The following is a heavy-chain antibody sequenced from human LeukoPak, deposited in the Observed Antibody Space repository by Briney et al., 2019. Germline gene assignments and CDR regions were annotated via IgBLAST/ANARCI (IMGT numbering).Heavy chain of an antibody. Sequence: GASVKVSCKASGYTFTSYDINWVRQATGQGLEWMGWMNPDSGNTGYAQKFQGRVTMTRNTSISTAYMELSSLRSEDTAVYYCARGRQLLWFGYYYYYGMDVWGQGTTVTVSS. D-gene: IGHD3-10*01. CDR1: GYTFTSYD. V-gene: IGHV1-8*01. CDR2: MNPDSGNT. CDR3: ARGRQLLWFGYYYYYGMDV. J-gene: IGHJ6*02.